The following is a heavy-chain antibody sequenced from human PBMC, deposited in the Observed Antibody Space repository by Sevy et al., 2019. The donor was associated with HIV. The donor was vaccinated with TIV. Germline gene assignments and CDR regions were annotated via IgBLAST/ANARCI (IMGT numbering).Heavy chain of an antibody. Sequence: GGSLRLSCAASGFSCSGYVMNWVRQAPGKGLEWVSSISGRDGSTYYADSVRGRFIISRDNSENTLYLQMNGLRAEDTAVYYCAKVTLWELLAAHDAFDVWGQGTMVTVSS. V-gene: IGHV3-23*01. J-gene: IGHJ3*01. D-gene: IGHD1-26*01. CDR1: GFSCSGYV. CDR2: ISGRDGST. CDR3: AKVTLWELLAAHDAFDV.